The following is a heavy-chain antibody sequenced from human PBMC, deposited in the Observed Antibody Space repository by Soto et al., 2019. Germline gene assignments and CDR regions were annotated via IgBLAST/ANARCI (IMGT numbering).Heavy chain of an antibody. J-gene: IGHJ4*02. V-gene: IGHV3-30-3*01. CDR1: GFTFSSYA. CDR2: ISYDGSNK. Sequence: QVQLVETGGGVVQPGRSLRLSCAASGFTFSSYAMHWVRQAPGKGLEWVAVISYDGSNKYYADSVKGRFTISRDNSKNTLYLQMNSLRAEDTAVYYCARDGVGYCSCGSCYPSPYFDYWGQGTLVTVSS. D-gene: IGHD2-15*01. CDR3: ARDGVGYCSCGSCYPSPYFDY.